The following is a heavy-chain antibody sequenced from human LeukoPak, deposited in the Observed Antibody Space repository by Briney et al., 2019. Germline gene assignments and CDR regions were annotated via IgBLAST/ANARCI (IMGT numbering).Heavy chain of an antibody. Sequence: SETLSLTCTVSGGSISSSSYYWGWIRQPPGKGLEWIGSIYYSGSTYYNPSLKSRVTISVDTSKNQFSLKLSSVTAADTAVYYCARGPYGDYRYYYYYGMDVWGQGTTVTVSS. CDR1: GGSISSSSYY. CDR2: IYYSGST. V-gene: IGHV4-39*07. J-gene: IGHJ6*02. CDR3: ARGPYGDYRYYYYYGMDV. D-gene: IGHD4-17*01.